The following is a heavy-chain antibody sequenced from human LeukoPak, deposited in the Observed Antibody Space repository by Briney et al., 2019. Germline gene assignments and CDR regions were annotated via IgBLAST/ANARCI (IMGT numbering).Heavy chain of an antibody. CDR2: MNPNSGNT. CDR1: GYSFTSYD. J-gene: IGHJ6*03. V-gene: IGHV1-8*01. CDR3: ARGDRVFYMDV. Sequence: ASVKVSCHASGYSFTSYDINWVRQATGQGLEWMGWMNPNSGNTGYAQKFQGRVTMTRNTSISTAYMELSSLRSEDTAVYYCARGDRVFYMDVWGKGTTVTISS. D-gene: IGHD6-13*01.